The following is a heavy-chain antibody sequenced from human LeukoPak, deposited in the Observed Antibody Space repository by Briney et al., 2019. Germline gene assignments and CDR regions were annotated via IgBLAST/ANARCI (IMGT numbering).Heavy chain of an antibody. CDR2: IYTSGST. J-gene: IGHJ6*03. V-gene: IGHV4-61*02. CDR3: ARRPSESRGVYYYYYYMDV. CDR1: GGSISSGSYF. D-gene: IGHD1-14*01. Sequence: SETLSLTCTVSGGSISSGSYFWSWIRQPAGKGLEWIGRIYTSGSTNYNPSLKSRVTISVDTSKNQFSLKLSSVTAADTAVYYCARRPSESRGVYYYYYYMDVWGKGTTVTVSS.